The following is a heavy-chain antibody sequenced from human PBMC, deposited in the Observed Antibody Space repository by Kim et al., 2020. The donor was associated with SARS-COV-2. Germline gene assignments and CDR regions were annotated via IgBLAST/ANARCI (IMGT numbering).Heavy chain of an antibody. CDR2: IYYSGST. Sequence: ETLSLTCTVSGGSISSSSYYWGWIRQPPGKGLEWIGSIYYSGSTYYNPSLKSRVTISVDTSKNQFSLKLSSVTAADTAVYYCARLRYFDWLLPDDYYYYYYGMDVWGQGTTVTVSS. V-gene: IGHV4-39*01. CDR3: ARLRYFDWLLPDDYYYYYYGMDV. CDR1: GGSISSSSYY. J-gene: IGHJ6*02. D-gene: IGHD3-9*01.